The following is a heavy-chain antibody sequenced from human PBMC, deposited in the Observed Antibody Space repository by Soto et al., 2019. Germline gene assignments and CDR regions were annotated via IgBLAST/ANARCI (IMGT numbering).Heavy chain of an antibody. J-gene: IGHJ6*02. CDR2: IIPIFGTA. CDR1: GGTFSSYA. CDR3: ARGVYCSSTSCVGHYGMDV. V-gene: IGHV1-69*01. Sequence: QVQLVQSGAEVKKPGSSVKVSCKASGGTFSSYAISWVRQAPGQGLEWMGGIIPIFGTANYAQKFQGRVTITADESTSTAYMELSSLRSEDTAVYYCARGVYCSSTSCVGHYGMDVWGQGTTVTVSS. D-gene: IGHD2-2*01.